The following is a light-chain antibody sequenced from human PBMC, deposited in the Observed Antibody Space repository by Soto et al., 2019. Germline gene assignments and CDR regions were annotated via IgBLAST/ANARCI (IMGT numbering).Light chain of an antibody. V-gene: IGKV1-9*01. CDR1: QGISSY. CDR2: AAS. J-gene: IGKJ4*01. CDR3: QQLNSYPLT. Sequence: DLQLTQSPSFLSASVGDRVTITCRASQGISSYLAWYQQKPGKAPKLLIYAASTLQSGVPSRSSGSGSGTEFTLTISSLQPEDFASYYCQQLNSYPLTFGGGTQVEIK.